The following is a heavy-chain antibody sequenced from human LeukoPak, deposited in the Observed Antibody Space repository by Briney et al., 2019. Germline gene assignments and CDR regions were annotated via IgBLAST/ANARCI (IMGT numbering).Heavy chain of an antibody. V-gene: IGHV1-2*02. CDR1: GYTFTGYY. Sequence: ASVKVSCKASGYTFTGYYMHWVRQAPGQGLEWMGWINPNSGGTNYAQKFQGRATMTRDTSISTAYMELSRLRSDDTAVYYCARRFLEWSYAFDIWGQGTMVTVSS. CDR3: ARRFLEWSYAFDI. D-gene: IGHD3-3*01. J-gene: IGHJ3*02. CDR2: INPNSGGT.